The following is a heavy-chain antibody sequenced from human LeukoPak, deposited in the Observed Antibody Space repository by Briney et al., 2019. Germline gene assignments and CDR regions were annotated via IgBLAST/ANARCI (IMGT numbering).Heavy chain of an antibody. Sequence: GGSLRLSCAASGFTFSSYAMNWVRQGPGKGLEWVASSSAGGGSTYYGDSVKGRFTISRDNSKNTLYLQMDNLRAEDTAVYYCAKGRFSSSKYYFVSWGQGILVIVST. D-gene: IGHD6-13*01. CDR2: SSAGGGST. V-gene: IGHV3-23*01. CDR1: GFTFSSYA. J-gene: IGHJ4*02. CDR3: AKGRFSSSKYYFVS.